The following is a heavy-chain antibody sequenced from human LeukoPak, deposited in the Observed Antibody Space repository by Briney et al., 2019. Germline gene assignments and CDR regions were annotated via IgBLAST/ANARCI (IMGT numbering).Heavy chain of an antibody. CDR3: ARDSGYAFDI. CDR1: GFTLRSYG. J-gene: IGHJ3*02. Sequence: GGSLILSCAASGFTLRSYGMNWVRQAPGKGLEWVSYITSSSTTIYYADSVKGRFTISRDNAKNSLYLQMNSLRDEDTAVYYCARDSGYAFDIWGQGTMVTVSS. V-gene: IGHV3-48*02. CDR2: ITSSSTTI.